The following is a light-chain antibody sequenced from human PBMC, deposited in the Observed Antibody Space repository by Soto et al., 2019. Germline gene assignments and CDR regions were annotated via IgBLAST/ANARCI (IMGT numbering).Light chain of an antibody. J-gene: IGKJ3*01. CDR2: GTF. CDR3: QHLNNYPPFT. V-gene: IGKV1-9*01. CDR1: QDIKTY. Sequence: IQLTQSPSSLSASVGDRVSITCRASQDIKTYLAWYQQKEGKAPKLLISGTFTLQSEVPSRFNGSGSGTDFTLTISRLQPEDFATYYCQHLNNYPPFTFGPGTKVDIK.